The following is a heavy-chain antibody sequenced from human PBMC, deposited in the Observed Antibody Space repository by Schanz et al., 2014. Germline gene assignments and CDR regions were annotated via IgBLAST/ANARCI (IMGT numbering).Heavy chain of an antibody. CDR3: AKTPREYCNYDNCPNWFDS. CDR2: IGNGGVTI. Sequence: EVQLLESGGGLVQPGGSLRLSCAASGFTFSTHAMHWVRQAPGRGLEWVSYIGNGGVTIYYADSVKGRFTISRDNSKNSLYLQMNSLRAEDTAVYYCAKTPREYCNYDNCPNWFDSWGQGTLVTASS. CDR1: GFTFSTHA. J-gene: IGHJ5*01. D-gene: IGHD2-15*01. V-gene: IGHV3-48*03.